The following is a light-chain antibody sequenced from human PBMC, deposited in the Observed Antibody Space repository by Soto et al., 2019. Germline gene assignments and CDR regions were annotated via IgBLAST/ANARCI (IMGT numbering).Light chain of an antibody. CDR3: QKHNSAPLF. Sequence: DTQMTHAPSSVSASVGNRVTISCXASQGINHYLAWFQQKPGKVPKLLIYATSTLQSGVPSRFSGSGFGTDFTLTISSLQPEDVATYHCQKHNSAPLFFGPGTKVDIK. V-gene: IGKV1-27*01. J-gene: IGKJ3*01. CDR1: QGINHY. CDR2: ATS.